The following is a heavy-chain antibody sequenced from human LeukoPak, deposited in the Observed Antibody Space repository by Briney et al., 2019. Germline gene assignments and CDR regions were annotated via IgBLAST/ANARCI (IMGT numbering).Heavy chain of an antibody. CDR1: GDSLTSNNYF. Sequence: SETLSLTCIMSGDSLTSNNYFWGWIRQSPGKGLEWLGSMYYSGVTYYSPSFKSRVTMSLDTSNNQFSLRLNSVTAADTAVYYCARRSFCAGDCLCLDYWGQGILVTVSS. V-gene: IGHV4-39*01. CDR3: ARRSFCAGDCLCLDY. CDR2: MYYSGVT. J-gene: IGHJ4*02. D-gene: IGHD2-21*02.